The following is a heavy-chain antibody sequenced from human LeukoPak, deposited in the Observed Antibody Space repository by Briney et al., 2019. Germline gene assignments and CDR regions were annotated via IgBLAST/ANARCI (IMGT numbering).Heavy chain of an antibody. J-gene: IGHJ5*02. CDR2: IYDGDNA. CDR3: AKVYGSGSFNL. D-gene: IGHD3-10*01. V-gene: IGHV3-66*01. Sequence: GGSLRLSCVASGFALSTTYMSWVRQAPGKGLEWVSVIYDGDNANYGDSVKGRFTVSRDFSTHTLYLQMNSLRVDDTAVYYCAKVYGSGSFNLWGQGTLVTVSS. CDR1: GFALSTTY.